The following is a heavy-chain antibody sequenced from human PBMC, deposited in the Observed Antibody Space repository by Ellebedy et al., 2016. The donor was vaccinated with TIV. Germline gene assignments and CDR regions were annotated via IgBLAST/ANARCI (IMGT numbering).Heavy chain of an antibody. J-gene: IGHJ6*02. CDR1: GFTFSSYS. D-gene: IGHD1-14*01. Sequence: GESLKISXAASGFTFSSYSMNWVRQAPGKGLEWVSSISSSSSYIYYADSVKGRFTISRDNAKNSLYLQMNSLRAEDTAVYYCARATGVDRAYYYGMDVWGQGTTVTVSS. CDR2: ISSSSSYI. CDR3: ARATGVDRAYYYGMDV. V-gene: IGHV3-21*01.